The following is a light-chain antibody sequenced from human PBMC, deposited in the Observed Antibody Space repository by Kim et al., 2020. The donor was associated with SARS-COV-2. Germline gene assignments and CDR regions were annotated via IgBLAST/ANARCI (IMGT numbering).Light chain of an antibody. Sequence: EIVMTQSPATLSVSPGERATLSCRASQSIRDNLGWYQQKPGHAPRLLIYSVSTRASGVPARFSGSGSETEFTLTISSLQSEDFAIYYCQQYDDWPLTFGGGTKVDIK. CDR2: SVS. J-gene: IGKJ4*01. CDR3: QQYDDWPLT. V-gene: IGKV3-15*01. CDR1: QSIRDN.